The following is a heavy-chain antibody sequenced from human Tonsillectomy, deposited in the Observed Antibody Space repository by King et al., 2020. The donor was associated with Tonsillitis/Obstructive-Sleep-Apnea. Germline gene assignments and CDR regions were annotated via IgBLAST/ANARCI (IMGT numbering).Heavy chain of an antibody. J-gene: IGHJ6*02. CDR2: ITSSSSYI. Sequence: VQLVESGGGLVKPGGSLRLSCAASGFTFSSYSMTWVRQAPGKGLEWVSSITSSSSYIYYAESVKGRFTISRDNAKNSLYLQMNSLRAEDTAVYYCARAPTTGYCNSTTCYSGYGMDVWGQGTTVTVSS. V-gene: IGHV3-21*01. CDR3: ARAPTTGYCNSTTCYSGYGMDV. CDR1: GFTFSSYS. D-gene: IGHD2/OR15-2a*01.